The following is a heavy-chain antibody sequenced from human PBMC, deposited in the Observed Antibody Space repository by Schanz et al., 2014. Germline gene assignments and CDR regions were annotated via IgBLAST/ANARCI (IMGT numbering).Heavy chain of an antibody. Sequence: QVQLVDSGGGLVKPGGSLRLSCAASGFTFSDYYMTWIRQAPGKGLEWVSDISDSGDSTHYADSVQGRFTIARDNAKNSLYLQMNSLRQDDLAFYYCARAPGANASPDYFVYWGQGSLVTVSS. J-gene: IGHJ4*02. CDR1: GFTFSDYY. CDR3: ARAPGANASPDYFVY. D-gene: IGHD3-10*01. CDR2: ISDSGDST. V-gene: IGHV3-11*05.